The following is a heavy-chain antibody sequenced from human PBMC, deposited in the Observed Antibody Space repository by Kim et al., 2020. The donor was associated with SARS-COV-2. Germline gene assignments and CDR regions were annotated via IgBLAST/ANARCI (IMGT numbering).Heavy chain of an antibody. CDR1: GGSIGTGGKF. D-gene: IGHD2-2*01. CDR3: ARGQPLDY. CDR2: ISYSENP. Sequence: SETLSLTCSVSGGSIGTGGKFWTWIRQHPAKGLEWIGYISYSENPHYRPSLRSRVSISLQTSENQFSLTLTSVTAADTAVYYCARGQPLDYWGQGILVTVSS. J-gene: IGHJ4*02. V-gene: IGHV4-31*03.